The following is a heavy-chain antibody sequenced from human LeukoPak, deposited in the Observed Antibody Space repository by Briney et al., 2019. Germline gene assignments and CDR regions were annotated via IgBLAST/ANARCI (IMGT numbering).Heavy chain of an antibody. CDR3: ARGGYGDYGAFDY. D-gene: IGHD4-17*01. CDR1: GFTFSTYG. J-gene: IGHJ4*02. V-gene: IGHV3-33*08. Sequence: GGSPRLSCAASGFTFSTYGMHWVRQAPGKGLEWVAVVWYDGTNIHYADSVKGRFTISRDNSKNTLYLQMNSLRAEDTAVYYCARGGYGDYGAFDYWGQGTLVTVSS. CDR2: VWYDGTNI.